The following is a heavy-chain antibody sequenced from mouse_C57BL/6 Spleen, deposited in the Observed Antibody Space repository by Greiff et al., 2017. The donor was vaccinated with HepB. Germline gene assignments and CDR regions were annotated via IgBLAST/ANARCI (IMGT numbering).Heavy chain of an antibody. CDR3: ERRPTEDWYFDD. CDR1: GYTFTSYT. V-gene: IGHV1-4*01. J-gene: IGHJ1*03. Sequence: QVQLQQSGAELARPGASVKMSCKASGYTFTSYTMHWVKQRPGQGLEWIGYIYPSSGYNKYNQKFKDKATLTADKSSSTAYMRLSSLTSEDSAVYESERRPTEDWYFDDWGKGTTVTVSA. CDR2: IYPSSGYN.